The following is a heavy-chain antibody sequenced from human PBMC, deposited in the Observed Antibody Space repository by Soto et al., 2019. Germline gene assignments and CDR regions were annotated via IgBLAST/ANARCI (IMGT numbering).Heavy chain of an antibody. CDR1: GFTFSSYA. J-gene: IGHJ6*02. CDR3: AKGQLEDYYYYGMDV. D-gene: IGHD1-1*01. Sequence: GGSLRLSCAASGFTFSSYAMSWVRQAPGKGLEWVSAISGSGGSTYYADSVKGRFTISRDNSKNTLYLQMNSLRAEDTAVYYCAKGQLEDYYYYGMDVWGQGTTVTVSS. CDR2: ISGSGGST. V-gene: IGHV3-23*01.